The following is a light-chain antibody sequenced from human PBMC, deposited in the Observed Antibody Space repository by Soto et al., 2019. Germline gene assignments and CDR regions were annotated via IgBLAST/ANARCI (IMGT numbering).Light chain of an antibody. V-gene: IGKV1-33*01. CDR1: QDISKY. CDR2: DAS. CDR3: QQYADLPLP. J-gene: IGKJ4*01. Sequence: DIQMTQSPSSLSASVGARVTITCQASQDISKYLNWYQQRPGKAPKLIIYDASNLEAGGPSRFSGSGSGTDFTFTISSLQPEDIETYYCQQYADLPLPFGGGTKVQI.